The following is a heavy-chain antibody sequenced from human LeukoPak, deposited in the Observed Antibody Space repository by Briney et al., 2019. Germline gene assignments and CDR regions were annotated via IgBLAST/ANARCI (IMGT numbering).Heavy chain of an antibody. CDR3: ARAVSMGVPAARGYMDV. J-gene: IGHJ6*03. Sequence: GGSLRLSCAASGFTFSSYSMNWVRQAPGKGLEWVSSISSSNSYIYYADSVKGRFTISRDNAKNSLYLQMNSLRAEDTAVYYCARAVSMGVPAARGYMDVWGKGTTVTVSS. CDR2: ISSSNSYI. CDR1: GFTFSSYS. V-gene: IGHV3-21*01. D-gene: IGHD2-2*01.